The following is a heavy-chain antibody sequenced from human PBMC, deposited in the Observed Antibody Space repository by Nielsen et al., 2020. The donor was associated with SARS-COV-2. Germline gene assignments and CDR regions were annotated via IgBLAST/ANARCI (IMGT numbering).Heavy chain of an antibody. V-gene: IGHV7-4-1*02. J-gene: IGHJ4*02. CDR1: GYTFTGYY. D-gene: IGHD3-9*01. Sequence: ASVKVSCKASGYTFTGYYMHWVRQAPGQGLEWMGWINTNTGNPTYAQGFTGRFVFSLDTSVSTAYLQISSLKAEDTAVYYCARDVRYFDWLLWPHFDYWGQGTLVTVSS. CDR3: ARDVRYFDWLLWPHFDY. CDR2: INTNTGNP.